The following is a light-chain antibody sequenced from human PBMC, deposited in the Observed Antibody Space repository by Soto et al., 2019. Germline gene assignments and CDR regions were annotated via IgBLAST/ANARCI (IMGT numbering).Light chain of an antibody. CDR1: QSVSSSY. V-gene: IGKV3-20*01. Sequence: EVLMTQSPATLSVSPGERASLSCRASQSVSSSYLAWYQQKPGQAPRLLIYGASSRATGIAARFSGSGSGTDFTLTISRLEPEDFAVYYCQQYGSSRWTFGQGTKVDIK. CDR3: QQYGSSRWT. J-gene: IGKJ1*01. CDR2: GAS.